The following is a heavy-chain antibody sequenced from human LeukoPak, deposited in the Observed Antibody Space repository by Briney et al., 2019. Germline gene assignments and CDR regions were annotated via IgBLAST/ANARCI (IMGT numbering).Heavy chain of an antibody. V-gene: IGHV3-66*01. CDR3: ARFLSYYYGLDV. CDR2: IYSGGTT. J-gene: IGHJ6*02. Sequence: PGGSLRLSCAASGFTVSSNYMSWVRQAPGKGLEWVSVIYSGGTTNYADSVKGRFTISRDNSKNTLYLQVNSLRAEDTAIYFCARFLSYYYGLDVWGQGTTVTASS. CDR1: GFTVSSNY.